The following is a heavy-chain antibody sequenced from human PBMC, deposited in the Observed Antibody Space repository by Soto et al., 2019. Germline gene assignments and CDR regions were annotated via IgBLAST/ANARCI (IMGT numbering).Heavy chain of an antibody. D-gene: IGHD1-1*01. CDR3: SRVERGTRTTVVDAFDI. J-gene: IGHJ3*02. CDR2: MSHSGGT. CDR1: GGFVSSGNYY. Sequence: QVQPQQWGAGLLKPSETLSLTCAVYGGFVSSGNYYWSWIRQPPGKGLEGLGEMSHSGGTHCNPSLKSRVSISVDTSKTQFSLKMRSVTAADTAMYYCSRVERGTRTTVVDAFDIWGPGTMVTVSS. V-gene: IGHV4-34*01.